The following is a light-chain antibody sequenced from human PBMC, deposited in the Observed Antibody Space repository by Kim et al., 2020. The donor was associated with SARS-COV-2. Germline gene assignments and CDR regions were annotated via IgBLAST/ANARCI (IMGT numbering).Light chain of an antibody. CDR1: ILAKKY. Sequence: SVSPGQTARITDSGIILAKKYVRWFQQKPGPAPVLVIYKDSERPSGIPERFSGSSSGTTVTLTISGAQVEDEADYYCYSAADNIWVFGGGTQLTVL. J-gene: IGLJ3*02. CDR3: YSAADNIWV. CDR2: KDS. V-gene: IGLV3-27*01.